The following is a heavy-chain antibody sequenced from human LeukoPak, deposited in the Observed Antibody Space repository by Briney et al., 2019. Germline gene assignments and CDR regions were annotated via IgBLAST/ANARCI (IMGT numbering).Heavy chain of an antibody. V-gene: IGHV3-21*01. CDR3: ARDDFWSGYCVDY. D-gene: IGHD3-3*01. J-gene: IGHJ4*02. Sequence: GGSLRLSCAASGFTFSSYSMNWVRQAPGKGLEWVSSISSSSSYIYYADSVKGRFTISRDNAKNSLYLQMNSLRAEDTAVYYCARDDFWSGYCVDYWGQGTLVTVSS. CDR2: ISSSSSYI. CDR1: GFTFSSYS.